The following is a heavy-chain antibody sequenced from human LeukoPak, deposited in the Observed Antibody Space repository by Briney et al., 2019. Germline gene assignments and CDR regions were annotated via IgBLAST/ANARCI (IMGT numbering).Heavy chain of an antibody. CDR1: GFTFSSYS. CDR2: ISTSSSYI. J-gene: IGHJ4*02. D-gene: IGHD4-23*01. CDR3: ARRAGGYSHPYDY. V-gene: IGHV3-21*01. Sequence: GGSLRFSCTASGFTFSSYSMNWVRQAPGKGLEWVSSISTSSSYIYYADSVKGRFTISRDNARNSLYLQMNTLRAEDTAVYSCARRAGGYSHPYDYWGQGILVTVSS.